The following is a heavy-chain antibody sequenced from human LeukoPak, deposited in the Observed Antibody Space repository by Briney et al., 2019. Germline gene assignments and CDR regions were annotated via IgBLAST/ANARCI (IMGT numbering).Heavy chain of an antibody. CDR1: GGSISSSSYY. CDR3: ARAGDWWLDAFDI. Sequence: SETLSLTCTVSGGSISSSSYYWGWIRQPPGKGLEWIGSIYYSGSTNYNPSLKSRVTISVDTSKNQFSLKLSSVTAADTAVYYCARAGDWWLDAFDIWGQGTMVTVSS. D-gene: IGHD2-8*02. V-gene: IGHV4-39*07. CDR2: IYYSGST. J-gene: IGHJ3*02.